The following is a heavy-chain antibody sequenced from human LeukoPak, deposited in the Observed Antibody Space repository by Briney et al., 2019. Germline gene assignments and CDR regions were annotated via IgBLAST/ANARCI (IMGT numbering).Heavy chain of an antibody. J-gene: IGHJ4*02. CDR1: GYTFTGYY. CDR2: INPNSGGT. V-gene: IGHV1-2*02. CDR3: AYYTVECGYYFDY. Sequence: GASVKASCKASGYTFTGYYMHWVRQAPGQGLEWMGWINPNSGGTNYAQQFQGRVTMTRDTSISTAYMELSRLRSDDTAVYYGAYYTVECGYYFDYWGQGTLVTVSS. D-gene: IGHD3-22*01.